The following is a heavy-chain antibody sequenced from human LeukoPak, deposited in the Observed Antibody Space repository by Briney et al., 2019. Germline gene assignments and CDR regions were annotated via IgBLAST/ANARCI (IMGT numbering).Heavy chain of an antibody. D-gene: IGHD3/OR15-3a*01. Sequence: GGSLRLSCVASGFTFSKYDMSWVRQAPGTGLEWVSVFYPAGTTYYADSVKGRFTISRDNSENTLRLQMNSLRAEDTAIYYCVRERTGRGAFDIWGQGTMVTVSS. J-gene: IGHJ3*02. CDR3: VRERTGRGAFDI. CDR2: FYPAGTT. CDR1: GFTFSKYD. V-gene: IGHV3-53*01.